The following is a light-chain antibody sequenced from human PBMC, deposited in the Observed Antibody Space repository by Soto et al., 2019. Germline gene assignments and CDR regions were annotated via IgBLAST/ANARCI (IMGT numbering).Light chain of an antibody. CDR2: TGS. CDR1: QAIDSW. J-gene: IGKJ1*01. Sequence: DIQMTQSPSSVSASVGDRVTITCRASQAIDSWLAWYQQKPGEAPKLLIFTGSLLHSGVPPRFSGSGSWTDFPLTISGLQPEDFATYYSQQTLSFPPTFGQGTKVDIK. CDR3: QQTLSFPPT. V-gene: IGKV1-12*01.